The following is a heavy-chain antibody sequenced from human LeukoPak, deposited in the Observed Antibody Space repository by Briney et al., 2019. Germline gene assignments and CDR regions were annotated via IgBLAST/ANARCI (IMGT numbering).Heavy chain of an antibody. D-gene: IGHD3-9*01. CDR1: GYTFTSYY. CDR2: INPSGGST. J-gene: IGHJ4*02. CDR3: ARDRGILTVRGMRY. Sequence: GASVKVSCKASGYTFTSYYMHWVRQAPGQGLEWMGIINPSGGSTSYAQKCQGRVTMTRDMSTSTVYMELSSLSSEDTAVYYCARDRGILTVRGMRYWGQGTLVTVSS. V-gene: IGHV1-46*01.